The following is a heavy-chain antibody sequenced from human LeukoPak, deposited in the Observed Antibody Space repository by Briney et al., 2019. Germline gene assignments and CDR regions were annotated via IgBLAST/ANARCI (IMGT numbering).Heavy chain of an antibody. CDR1: GCSISSSSYY. Sequence: SETLSLTCTVSGCSISSSSYYWGWIRQPPGKGLEWIGSIYYSGSTYYNPSLKSRVTISVDTSKNQFSLKLSSVTAADTAVYYCASTVTAAAGGSAEYFQHWGQGTLVTVSS. V-gene: IGHV4-39*01. CDR2: IYYSGST. D-gene: IGHD6-13*01. CDR3: ASTVTAAAGGSAEYFQH. J-gene: IGHJ1*01.